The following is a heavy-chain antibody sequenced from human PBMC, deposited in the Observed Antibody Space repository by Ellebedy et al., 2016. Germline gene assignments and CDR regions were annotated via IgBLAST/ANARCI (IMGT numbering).Heavy chain of an antibody. V-gene: IGHV3-53*01. D-gene: IGHD1-1*01. J-gene: IGHJ3*02. CDR3: VTRHNGAFDI. CDR1: GFSVTSND. Sequence: GGSLRLSXAVSGFSVTSNDMSWVRQAPGKGLEWVSLIYSGGTTHYADSVKGRFTISRDKWKKTLYLQMSSLGPEDTAVYYCVTRHNGAFDIWGQGTMVTVSS. CDR2: IYSGGTT.